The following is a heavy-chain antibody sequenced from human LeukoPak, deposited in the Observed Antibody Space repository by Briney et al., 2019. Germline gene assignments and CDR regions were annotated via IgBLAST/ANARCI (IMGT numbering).Heavy chain of an antibody. CDR3: ARTYSSGRRYYYYYGIDV. J-gene: IGHJ6*02. D-gene: IGHD6-19*01. V-gene: IGHV1-3*01. CDR1: GYTFTSYA. CDR2: INAGNGNT. Sequence: ASVKVSCKASGYTFTSYAMHWVRQAPGQRLEWMGWINAGNGNTKYSQKFQGRVTITRDTSASTAYMELSSLRSEDTAVYYCARTYSSGRRYYYYYGIDVWGQGTTVTVSS.